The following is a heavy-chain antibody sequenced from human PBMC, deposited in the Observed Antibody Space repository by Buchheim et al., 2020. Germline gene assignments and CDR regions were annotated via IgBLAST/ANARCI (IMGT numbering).Heavy chain of an antibody. Sequence: QVQLVESGGGVVQPGRSLRLSCAASGFTFSSYGMHWVRQAPGKGLEWVAVIWYDGSNKYYADYVKGRFTISRDNSKNTLYLQMNSLRAEDTAVYYCAIGADVVSLYLYFDLWGRGTL. D-gene: IGHD2-15*01. J-gene: IGHJ2*01. CDR3: AIGADVVSLYLYFDL. V-gene: IGHV3-33*01. CDR2: IWYDGSNK. CDR1: GFTFSSYG.